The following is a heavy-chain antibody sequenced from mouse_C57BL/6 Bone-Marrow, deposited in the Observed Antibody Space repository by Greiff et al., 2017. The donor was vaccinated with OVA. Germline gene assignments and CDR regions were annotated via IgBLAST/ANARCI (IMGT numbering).Heavy chain of an antibody. V-gene: IGHV8-8*01. J-gene: IGHJ2*01. CDR3: ARIRIYYGNYWYFDY. Sequence: QVTLKVSGPGILQPSQSLSLTCSFSGFSLSTFGMGVGWIRQPSGKGLEWLAHIWWDDDKYYNPALKRRLLISKDTSKNPVFLKIANVDTADTSTYYCARIRIYYGNYWYFDYWGQGTTLTVSS. CDR1: GFSLSTFGMG. D-gene: IGHD2-1*01. CDR2: IWWDDDK.